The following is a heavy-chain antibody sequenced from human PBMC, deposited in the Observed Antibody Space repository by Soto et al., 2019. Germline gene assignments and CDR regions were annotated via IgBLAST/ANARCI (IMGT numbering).Heavy chain of an antibody. D-gene: IGHD3-22*01. CDR1: GFTFNSYD. Sequence: VQLVESGGGLVQPGGSLRLSCAASGFTFNSYDMNWVRQAPGKRLEWVSYISATGNNIYYADSVMGRFTISRDNAKKSLYLQMNSLRAEDTAVYYCARDMGSVSYYDSSGYFDYWGQGALVTVSS. CDR3: ARDMGSVSYYDSSGYFDY. CDR2: ISATGNNI. V-gene: IGHV3-48*03. J-gene: IGHJ4*02.